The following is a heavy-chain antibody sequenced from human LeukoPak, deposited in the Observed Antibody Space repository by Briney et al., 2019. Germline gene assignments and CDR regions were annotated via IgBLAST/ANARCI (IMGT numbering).Heavy chain of an antibody. Sequence: PGESLRLSCAASGFTFSSYAMSWGRQAPGKGLEWGSAISGSGGSTYYADSVKGRFTISRDNSKNTLYLQMNSLRAEDTAVYYCAKSLAFGGGMDVWGQGTTVTVSS. V-gene: IGHV3-23*01. D-gene: IGHD3-3*01. CDR1: GFTFSSYA. CDR3: AKSLAFGGGMDV. J-gene: IGHJ6*02. CDR2: ISGSGGST.